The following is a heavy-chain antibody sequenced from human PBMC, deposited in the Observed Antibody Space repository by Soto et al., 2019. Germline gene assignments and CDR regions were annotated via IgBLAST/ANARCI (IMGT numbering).Heavy chain of an antibody. CDR1: GGTFSSYT. CDR3: ARDDILTGYYGAHFDY. V-gene: IGHV1-69*04. D-gene: IGHD3-9*01. J-gene: IGHJ4*02. Sequence: KIRGASVKVSCKASGGTFSSYTISWVRQAPGQGLEWMGRIIPILGIANYAQKFQGRVTITADKSTSTAYMELSSLRSEDTAVYYCARDDILTGYYGAHFDYWGQGTLVTVSS. CDR2: IIPILGIA.